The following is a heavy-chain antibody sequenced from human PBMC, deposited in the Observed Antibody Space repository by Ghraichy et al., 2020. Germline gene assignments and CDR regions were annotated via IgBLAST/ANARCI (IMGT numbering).Heavy chain of an antibody. CDR1: GFTFSDHY. CDR3: ARESTLGYCIRTSCYDFDY. D-gene: IGHD2-2*01. CDR2: ARNKANSYTT. Sequence: GESLNISCAASGFTFSDHYMDWVRQAPGKGLEWVGRARNKANSYTTEYAASVKGRFTISRDDSKNSLDLQMNSLKTEDTAVYYCARESTLGYCIRTSCYDFDYWGKGTLVTVSS. J-gene: IGHJ4*02. V-gene: IGHV3-72*01.